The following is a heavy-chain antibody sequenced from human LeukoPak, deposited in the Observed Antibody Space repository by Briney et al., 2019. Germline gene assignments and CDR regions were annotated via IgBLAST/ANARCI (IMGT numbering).Heavy chain of an antibody. D-gene: IGHD2-15*01. CDR1: GGSFSGYY. Sequence: PSETLSLTCAVYGGSFSGYYWSWIRQSPGKGLEWIGTISYSGNTDYNPSLRSRVTISVDTSNNQFSLRLGSVTAADTAVYHCARHCCSGPAKRVFDIWGQGTMVTVSS. CDR2: ISYSGNT. V-gene: IGHV4-34*01. CDR3: ARHCCSGPAKRVFDI. J-gene: IGHJ3*02.